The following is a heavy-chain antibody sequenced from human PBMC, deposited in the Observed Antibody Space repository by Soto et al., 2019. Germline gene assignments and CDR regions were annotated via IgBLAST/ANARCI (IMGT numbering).Heavy chain of an antibody. CDR1: GGSISSYY. V-gene: IGHV4-59*01. Sequence: QVQLQESGPGLVKPSETLSLTCTVSGGSISSYYWSWIRQPPGTGLEWIGYIYYSGSTNYNPSLKSRVTISVDTSKNQFSLKLSSVTAADTAVYYCARRWGYYFDYWGQGTLVTVSS. D-gene: IGHD3-16*01. CDR3: ARRWGYYFDY. J-gene: IGHJ4*02. CDR2: IYYSGST.